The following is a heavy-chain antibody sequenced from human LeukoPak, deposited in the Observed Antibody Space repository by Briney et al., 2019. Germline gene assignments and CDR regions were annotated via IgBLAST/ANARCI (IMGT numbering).Heavy chain of an antibody. D-gene: IGHD3-9*01. J-gene: IGHJ4*02. Sequence: GGSLRLSSAASGFTFDDYAMHWVRQAPGKGLEWVSGISWNSGSIGYADSVKGRFTISRDNAKNSLYLQMNSLRAEDTALYYCAKEGIVLRYFDWLSYFDYWGQGTLVTVSS. CDR3: AKEGIVLRYFDWLSYFDY. CDR1: GFTFDDYA. CDR2: ISWNSGSI. V-gene: IGHV3-9*01.